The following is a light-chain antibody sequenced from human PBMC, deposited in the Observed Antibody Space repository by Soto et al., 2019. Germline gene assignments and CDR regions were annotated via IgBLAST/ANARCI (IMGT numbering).Light chain of an antibody. J-gene: IGKJ5*01. CDR2: GAS. V-gene: IGKV3D-15*01. CDR3: QQYNNWPLT. Sequence: EIVMTQSPATLSVSPGERATVPCRASQSVTNNLGWYQQRPGQAPRLLIYGASTRATGVPARFSGGGSGTEFTLTITSLQSEDFAVYWCQQYNNWPLTFGPGTRLEIK. CDR1: QSVTNN.